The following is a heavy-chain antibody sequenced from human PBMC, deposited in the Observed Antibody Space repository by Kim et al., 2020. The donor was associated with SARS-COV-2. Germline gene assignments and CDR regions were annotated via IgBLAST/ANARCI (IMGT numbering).Heavy chain of an antibody. CDR3: AKDQDILTGYWFDP. J-gene: IGHJ5*02. D-gene: IGHD3-9*01. V-gene: IGHV3-23*01. Sequence: ADSIEGRFGVSRDNSKNTIYLQMNNLGAEDTALYYCAKDQDILTGYWFDPWGQGTLVTVSS.